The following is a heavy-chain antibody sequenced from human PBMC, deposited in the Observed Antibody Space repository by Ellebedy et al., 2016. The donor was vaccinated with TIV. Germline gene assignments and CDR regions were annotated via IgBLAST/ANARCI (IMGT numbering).Heavy chain of an antibody. Sequence: PGGSLRLSCEVSGFIISGDWMSWVRQAPGKGLEWVAHINPDGSAEYYVDSVKGRFSISRDNAKRSLFLQMNSLRVDDTAVYYCVTWDQDYGRWGQGSLVTISS. V-gene: IGHV3-7*03. CDR2: INPDGSAE. J-gene: IGHJ4*02. CDR1: GFIISGDW. CDR3: VTWDQDYGR. D-gene: IGHD3-10*01.